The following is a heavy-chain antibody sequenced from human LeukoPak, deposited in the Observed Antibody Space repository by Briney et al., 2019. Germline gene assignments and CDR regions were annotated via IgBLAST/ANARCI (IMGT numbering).Heavy chain of an antibody. CDR3: ARDSRYYDFWSGYLDY. CDR2: ISASGNT. V-gene: IGHV4-4*07. J-gene: IGHJ4*02. Sequence: SETLSLTCSVSSGFISNYYWSWIRQPAGKGLEWIGRISASGNTNYSPSLKSRVTMSVDTSMNQFFLNLRSVTAADTAVYYCARDSRYYDFWSGYLDYWGQGALVTVSS. CDR1: SGFISNYY. D-gene: IGHD3-3*01.